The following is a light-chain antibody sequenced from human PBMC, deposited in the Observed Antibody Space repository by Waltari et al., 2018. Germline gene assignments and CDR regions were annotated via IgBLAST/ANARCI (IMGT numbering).Light chain of an antibody. J-gene: IGKJ5*01. CDR1: QSVSSY. Sequence: EIVLTQSPATLSLSPGDTATLSCRASQSVSSYLAWYQQKAGQAPRLLIYDASTRATGIPARFSGSGSGTDITLTISSLEPEDFALYYCQQRSDWPTFGQGTRLEIE. CDR3: QQRSDWPT. CDR2: DAS. V-gene: IGKV3-11*01.